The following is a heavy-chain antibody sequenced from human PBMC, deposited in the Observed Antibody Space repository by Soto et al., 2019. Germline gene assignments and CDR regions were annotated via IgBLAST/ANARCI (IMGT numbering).Heavy chain of an antibody. CDR3: ARAGAEGGSYRAPWFEP. V-gene: IGHV1-69*13. Sequence: SVKVSCKASGCTFSSYAISWVRQAPGQGLEWMGGIIPIFGTANYAQKFQGRVTITADESTSTAYMELSSLRSEDTAVYYCARAGAEGGSYRAPWFEPWGQGTLVTVSS. CDR1: GCTFSSYA. CDR2: IIPIFGTA. J-gene: IGHJ5*02. D-gene: IGHD1-26*01.